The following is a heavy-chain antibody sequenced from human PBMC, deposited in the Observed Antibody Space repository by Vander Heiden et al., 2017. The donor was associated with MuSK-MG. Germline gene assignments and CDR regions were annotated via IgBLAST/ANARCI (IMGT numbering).Heavy chain of an antibody. CDR3: ARGRARFGELWGGFDY. V-gene: IGHV4-59*12. CDR1: GGSISSYY. CDR2: IYYSGST. D-gene: IGHD3-10*01. Sequence: QVQLQESGPGLVKPSETLSLTCTVSGGSISSYYWSWLRQPPGKGLEWIGYIYYSGSTNYNPSLKSRVTISVDTSKNQFSLKLSSVTAAETAVYYCARGRARFGELWGGFDYWGQGTLVTVSS. J-gene: IGHJ4*02.